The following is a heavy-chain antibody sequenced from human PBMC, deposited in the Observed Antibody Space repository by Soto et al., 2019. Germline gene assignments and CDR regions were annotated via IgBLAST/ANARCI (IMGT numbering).Heavy chain of an antibody. CDR1: GGSISSYY. V-gene: IGHV4-59*12. D-gene: IGHD6-13*01. Sequence: PSETLSLTCTVSGGSISSYYWSWIRQPPGKGLEWIGYIYYTGTTTYNPSIKSRVTISVDPSKNQFSLNLTSVTAADTAVYYCARARGLAAANYYYFYGMDVWGQGTTVTVSS. J-gene: IGHJ6*02. CDR3: ARARGLAAANYYYFYGMDV. CDR2: IYYTGTT.